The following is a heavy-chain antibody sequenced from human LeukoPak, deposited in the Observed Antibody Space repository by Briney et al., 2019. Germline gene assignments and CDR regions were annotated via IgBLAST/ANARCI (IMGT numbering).Heavy chain of an antibody. J-gene: IGHJ4*02. D-gene: IGHD3-16*02. CDR2: INPNSGGT. V-gene: IGHV1-2*02. CDR3: ARAFLYDYVWGSYRYTPDY. CDR1: GYTFTGYY. Sequence: ASVKVSCKASGYTFTGYYMHWVRQAPGQGLEWMGWINPNSGGTNYAQKLQGRVTMTTDTSTSTAYMELRSLRSDDTAVYYCARAFLYDYVWGSYRYTPDYWGQGTLVTVSS.